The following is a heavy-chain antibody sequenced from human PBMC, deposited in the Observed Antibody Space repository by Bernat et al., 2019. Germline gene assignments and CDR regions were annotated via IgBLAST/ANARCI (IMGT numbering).Heavy chain of an antibody. CDR2: IKQDGSEK. CDR3: ARVKSSNGWSPFDY. CDR1: GFTFSSYW. D-gene: IGHD6-19*01. Sequence: EVQLVESGGGLVQPGGSLRLSCAASGFTFSSYWMSWVRQAPGKGLEWVANIKQDGSEKDYVDSVKARFTISRDNAKNSLYLQMKSLRAEDTAVYYCARVKSSNGWSPFDYWGQGTLVTVSS. J-gene: IGHJ4*02. V-gene: IGHV3-7*01.